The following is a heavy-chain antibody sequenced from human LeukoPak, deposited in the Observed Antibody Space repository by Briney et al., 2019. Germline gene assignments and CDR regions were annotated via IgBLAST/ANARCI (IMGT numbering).Heavy chain of an antibody. V-gene: IGHV5-51*01. CDR1: GYSFTSYW. D-gene: IGHD3-10*01. CDR3: ASLGRHITMVRGVKNAFDI. Sequence: GESLKISCKGSGYSFTSYWIGWVRQMPGKGLEWMGIIYPGDSDTRYSPSFQGQVTISADKSISTAYLQWSSLKDSDTAMYYCASLGRHITMVRGVKNAFDIWGQGTMVTVSS. CDR2: IYPGDSDT. J-gene: IGHJ3*02.